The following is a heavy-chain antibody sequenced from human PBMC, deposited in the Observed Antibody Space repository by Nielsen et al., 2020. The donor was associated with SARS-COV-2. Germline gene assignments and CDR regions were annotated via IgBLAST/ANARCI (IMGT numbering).Heavy chain of an antibody. CDR1: GFTFDDYA. V-gene: IGHV3-9*01. CDR2: ISWNSGSI. Sequence: GGSLRLSCAASGFTFDDYAMHWVRQAPGKGLEWVSGISWNSGSIGYADSVKGRFTISRDNAKNSLYLEMNSLTVEDTALYYCAKDWGYDFWSGSVDYWGPGTLVTVSS. CDR3: AKDWGYDFWSGSVDY. J-gene: IGHJ4*02. D-gene: IGHD3-3*01.